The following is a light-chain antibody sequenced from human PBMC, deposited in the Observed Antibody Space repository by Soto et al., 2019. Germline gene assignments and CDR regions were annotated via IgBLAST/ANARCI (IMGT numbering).Light chain of an antibody. Sequence: EILLTQSPGTLSLSPGESATLSCRASQSVSSNYVAWYQQKPGQAPRLLIYGASNSATGIPDRFSGSGSGTDFALTISRLEPEDFAVYYCHQYGSPPLTFGGGTKVDIK. CDR2: GAS. J-gene: IGKJ4*01. V-gene: IGKV3-20*01. CDR3: HQYGSPPLT. CDR1: QSVSSNY.